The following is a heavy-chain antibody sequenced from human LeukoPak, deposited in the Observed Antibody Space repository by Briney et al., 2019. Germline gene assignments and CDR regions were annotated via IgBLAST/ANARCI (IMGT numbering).Heavy chain of an antibody. Sequence: GASVTVSCKASGYTFSSYAISWVRQAPGQGLDWMGWIIPILGIANYAQKFQGRVTITADKSTSTAYMELSSLRSEDTAVYYCRYSSGYDRYYYYGMDVWGQGTTVTVSS. CDR2: IIPILGIA. J-gene: IGHJ6*02. CDR3: RYSSGYDRYYYYGMDV. CDR1: GYTFSSYA. V-gene: IGHV1-69*10. D-gene: IGHD5-12*01.